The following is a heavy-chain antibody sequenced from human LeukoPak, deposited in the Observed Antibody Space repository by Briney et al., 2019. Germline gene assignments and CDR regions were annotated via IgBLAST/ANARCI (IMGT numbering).Heavy chain of an antibody. Sequence: SETLSLTCAVYGGSFSGYYWSWIRQPPGRGLEWIGEINHSGSTNYNPSLKSRVTISVDTSKNQFSLKLSSVTAADTAVYYCARAPGPYYYDSCGYSPYNWFDPWGQGTLVTVSS. CDR3: ARAPGPYYYDSCGYSPYNWFDP. CDR1: GGSFSGYY. J-gene: IGHJ5*02. CDR2: INHSGST. D-gene: IGHD3-22*01. V-gene: IGHV4-34*01.